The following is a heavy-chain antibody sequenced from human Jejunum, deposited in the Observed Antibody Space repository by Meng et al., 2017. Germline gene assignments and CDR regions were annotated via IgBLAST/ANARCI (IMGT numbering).Heavy chain of an antibody. J-gene: IGHJ4*02. CDR1: GFTFNSYA. CDR2: ISGSGGST. Sequence: VEVLEAGGALVQPGGSLRLSCAASGFTFNSYAMSWVRQAPGKGLEWVSAISGSGGSTYYADSVKGRFTISRHYSTNTLYLQMNSLRAEDTALYYCARDGGYRYGYQKYWGQGTLVTVSS. D-gene: IGHD5-18*01. CDR3: ARDGGYRYGYQKY. V-gene: IGHV3-23*01.